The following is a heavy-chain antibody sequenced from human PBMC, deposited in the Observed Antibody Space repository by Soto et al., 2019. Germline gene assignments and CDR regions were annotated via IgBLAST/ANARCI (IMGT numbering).Heavy chain of an antibody. D-gene: IGHD3-3*01. CDR2: IIRIFGTA. J-gene: IGHJ4*02. CDR3: ARVKDDFWSAGLDY. V-gene: IGHV1-69*06. CDR1: GGTFSSYA. Sequence: QVQLVQSGAEVKKPGSSVKVSCKASGGTFSSYAISWVRQAPGQGLEWMGGIIRIFGTANYAQKFQGRVTITADKSRSTGYMELSSLRSEDTAVYYCARVKDDFWSAGLDYWGQGTLVTVSS.